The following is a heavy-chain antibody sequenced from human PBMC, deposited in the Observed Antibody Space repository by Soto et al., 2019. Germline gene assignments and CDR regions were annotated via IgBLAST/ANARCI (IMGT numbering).Heavy chain of an antibody. CDR3: AQTQYVLIH. V-gene: IGHV3-23*01. Sequence: EVQVLESGGNLVQPGESLRLSCAASGFTFRNYAMTWVRQAPGKGLEWVSVISPNGDTTYYADSVKGRFTISRDNSKNTLYLQMNSLRAEDTALYYCAQTQYVLIHWGQGTLVTVSS. J-gene: IGHJ4*02. CDR1: GFTFRNYA. CDR2: ISPNGDTT. D-gene: IGHD3-16*01.